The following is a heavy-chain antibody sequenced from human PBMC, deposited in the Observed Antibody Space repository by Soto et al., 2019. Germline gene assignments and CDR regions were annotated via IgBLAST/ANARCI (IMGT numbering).Heavy chain of an antibody. V-gene: IGHV4-34*01. CDR2: INHSGST. D-gene: IGHD6-19*01. J-gene: IGHJ6*02. CDR1: GGSFSGYY. Sequence: SETLSLTCAVYGGSFSGYYWSWIRQPPGKGLEWIGEINHSGSTNYNPSLKSRVTISVDTSKNQFSLKLSSVTAADTAVYYCGSSGWSNYYGMDVWGQGTTVTVSS. CDR3: GSSGWSNYYGMDV.